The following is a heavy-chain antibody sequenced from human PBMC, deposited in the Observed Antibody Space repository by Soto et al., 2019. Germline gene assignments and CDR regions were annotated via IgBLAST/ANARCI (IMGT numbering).Heavy chain of an antibody. D-gene: IGHD5-12*01. Sequence: QVQLQESGPGLVKPSETLSLTCTVSGAPLRSYSWSWIRQPPGKGLEWIGYIYYSGRTQYNSSLKRRVTISIDPSKNQFSLNLSSVTAADTAVYYCARDPYSGYSDFDIWGQGTTVIVSS. CDR1: GAPLRSYS. V-gene: IGHV4-59*01. CDR2: IYYSGRT. CDR3: ARDPYSGYSDFDI. J-gene: IGHJ3*02.